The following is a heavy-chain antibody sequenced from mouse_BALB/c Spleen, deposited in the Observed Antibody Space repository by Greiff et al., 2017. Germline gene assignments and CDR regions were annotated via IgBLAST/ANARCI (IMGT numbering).Heavy chain of an antibody. J-gene: IGHJ1*01. CDR2: ISSGGST. CDR1: GFTFTSYA. V-gene: IGHV5-6-5*01. D-gene: IGHD1-2*01. Sequence: EVQLLESGGGLVKPGGSLKLSCAASGFTFTSYAMSWVRQTPEKRLEWVASISSGGSTDYPDSVKGRFTSSRDNARNILYLEMSSLRSEDTAMYYCAGGHYEGWGEGTTLTVSS. CDR3: AGGHYEG.